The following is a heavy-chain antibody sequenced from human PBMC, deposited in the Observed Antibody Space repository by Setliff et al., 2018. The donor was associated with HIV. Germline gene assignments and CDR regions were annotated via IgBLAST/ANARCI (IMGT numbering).Heavy chain of an antibody. CDR2: ISASSVNT. CDR3: ARVPVSNYYYYMDV. CDR1: GYTFINYH. V-gene: IGHV1-18*01. J-gene: IGHJ6*03. Sequence: GASVKVSCKASGYTFINYHIIWVRQAPGQGLEWVGSISASSVNTNYTQGRVTMTTDISTNTAYMELRSLRSADSAVYYCARVPVSNYYYYMDVWGKGTTVTVS.